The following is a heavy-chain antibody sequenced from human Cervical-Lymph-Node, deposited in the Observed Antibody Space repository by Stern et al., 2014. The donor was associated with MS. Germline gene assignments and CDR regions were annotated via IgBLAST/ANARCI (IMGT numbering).Heavy chain of an antibody. CDR2: ISPKTGSA. J-gene: IGHJ4*02. CDR3: ARDRGSYSDY. CDR1: GYPFTAYF. D-gene: IGHD1-26*01. Sequence: VQLVESGAEVERPGASVKVSCKASGYPFTAYFLHWVRQAPGQGLEWMGLISPKTGSATYAQKFQDRVTMTRDTSINTGYMEVSSLRSDDTAVYYCARDRGSYSDYWGQGTLVAVSS. V-gene: IGHV1-2*02.